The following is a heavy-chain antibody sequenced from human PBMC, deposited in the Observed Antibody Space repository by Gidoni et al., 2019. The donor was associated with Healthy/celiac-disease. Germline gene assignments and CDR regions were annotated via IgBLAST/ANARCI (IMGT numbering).Heavy chain of an antibody. D-gene: IGHD3-22*01. CDR1: GFTFSSYG. V-gene: IGHV3-33*01. J-gene: IGHJ4*02. CDR2: IWYDGSNK. Sequence: QVQLVESGGGVVQPGRSLRLSCAASGFTFSSYGMHWVRQDPGKGLEWVAVIWYDGSNKYYADSVKGRFTISRDNSKNTLYLQMNSLRAEDTAVYYCARYLTMIVVAPGYWGQGTLVTVSS. CDR3: ARYLTMIVVAPGY.